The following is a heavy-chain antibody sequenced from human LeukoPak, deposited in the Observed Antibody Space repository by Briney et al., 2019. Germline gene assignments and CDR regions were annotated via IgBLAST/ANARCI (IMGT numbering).Heavy chain of an antibody. CDR3: ASGMNYGDAAYFDY. CDR1: GFTFSSYS. V-gene: IGHV3-33*08. Sequence: GGSLRLSCAASGFTFSSYSMNWVRQAPGKGLEWVAVIWYDGSNKYYADSVKGRFTISRDNSKNTLYLQMNSLRAEDTAVYYCASGMNYGDAAYFDYWGQGTLVTVSS. D-gene: IGHD4-17*01. J-gene: IGHJ4*02. CDR2: IWYDGSNK.